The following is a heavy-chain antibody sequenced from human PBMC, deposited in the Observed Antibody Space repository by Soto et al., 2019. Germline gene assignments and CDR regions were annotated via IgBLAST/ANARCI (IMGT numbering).Heavy chain of an antibody. V-gene: IGHV1-69*13. CDR2: IVPFFGTP. Sequence: GASVKVSCKASGGTFGTYGISWVRQAPGQGLEWMGGIVPFFGTPDYAENLQGRVTITADESTSTAYMELSSLRSGDTAVYYCARANQAAMITHYYDGMDVWGQGTTVTVSS. CDR3: ARANQAAMITHYYDGMDV. CDR1: GGTFGTYG. J-gene: IGHJ6*02. D-gene: IGHD5-18*01.